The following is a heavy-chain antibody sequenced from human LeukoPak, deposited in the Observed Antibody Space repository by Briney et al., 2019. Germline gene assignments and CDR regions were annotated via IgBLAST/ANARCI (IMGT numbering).Heavy chain of an antibody. J-gene: IGHJ4*02. CDR3: ARVGLDRRGYSGYEAFDY. Sequence: GGSLRLSYAASGFTFSSYSMNWVRQAPGKGLEWVSSISSSSSYIYYADSVKGRFTISRDNAKNSLYLQINSLRAEDTAVYYCARVGLDRRGYSGYEAFDYWGQGTQVTISS. D-gene: IGHD5-12*01. V-gene: IGHV3-21*01. CDR1: GFTFSSYS. CDR2: ISSSSSYI.